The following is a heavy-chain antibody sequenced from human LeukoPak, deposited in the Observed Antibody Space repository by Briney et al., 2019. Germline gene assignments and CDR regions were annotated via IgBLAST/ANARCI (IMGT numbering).Heavy chain of an antibody. D-gene: IGHD3-10*01. V-gene: IGHV3-23*01. CDR2: ISSNGIYT. J-gene: IGHJ4*02. Sequence: GGSLRLSCAASGFTFTSNAMTWVRQAPGKALEWVSSISSNGIYTYYAESVKGRFTISRDTFKNMLYLQMNSLGAEDTAVYYCAKNSGYGSGNYYPDYWGQGTLVTVSS. CDR3: AKNSGYGSGNYYPDY. CDR1: GFTFTSNA.